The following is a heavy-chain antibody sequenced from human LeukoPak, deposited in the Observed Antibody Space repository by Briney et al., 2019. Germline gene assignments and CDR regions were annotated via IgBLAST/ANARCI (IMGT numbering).Heavy chain of an antibody. CDR3: ARLYSGYDSGSDY. CDR1: GGSISSSSYY. CDR2: IYYSGST. V-gene: IGHV4-39*07. D-gene: IGHD5-12*01. J-gene: IGHJ4*02. Sequence: SETLSLTCTVSGGSISSSSYYWGWIRQPPGKGLEWIGSIYYSGSTYYNPSLKSRVTISVDTSKNQFSLKLSSVTAADTAVYYCARLYSGYDSGSDYWGQGTLVTVSS.